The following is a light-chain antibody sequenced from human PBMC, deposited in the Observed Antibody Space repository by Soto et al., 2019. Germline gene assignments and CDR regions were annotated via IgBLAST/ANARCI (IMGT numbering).Light chain of an antibody. J-gene: IGKJ1*01. CDR1: QSISSY. V-gene: IGKV1-39*01. CDR2: AAS. CDR3: RQSYSTPWT. Sequence: DIQMTQSTSSLSASVGDRVTITCRASQSISSYLNWYQQKPGKAPKLLIYAASSLQSGVPSRFSGSGSGTDFTLTISSLQPEDFATYYCRQSYSTPWTFGQGTKVDIK.